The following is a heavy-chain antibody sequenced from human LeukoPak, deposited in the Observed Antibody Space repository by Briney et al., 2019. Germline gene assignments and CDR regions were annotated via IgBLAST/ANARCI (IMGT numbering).Heavy chain of an antibody. CDR2: ISGSGGST. CDR3: AKGPYHDFWSGTLH. D-gene: IGHD3-3*01. J-gene: IGHJ4*02. V-gene: IGHV3-23*01. Sequence: PGGSLRLSCAASGFTFSSYAMTWVRQAPGKGLEWVSSISGSGGSTYYADSMKDRFTISRDNAKNTLYLQLNSLRAEDTGVFYCAKGPYHDFWSGTLHWGQGTLVTVSS. CDR1: GFTFSSYA.